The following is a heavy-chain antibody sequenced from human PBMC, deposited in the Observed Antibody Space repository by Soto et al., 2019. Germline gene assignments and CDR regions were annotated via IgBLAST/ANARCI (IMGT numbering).Heavy chain of an antibody. J-gene: IGHJ4*02. V-gene: IGHV1-8*01. CDR3: AREDFYGSGSYSY. D-gene: IGHD3-10*01. Sequence: ASVKVSCKASGYTFTSYNINWVRQATGQGLEWMGWMNPNSGNTGFAQKFQGRVAMTRSTSTSTAYMELSSLNSDDTAVYFCAREDFYGSGSYSYWGQGXQVTVYS. CDR2: MNPNSGNT. CDR1: GYTFTSYN.